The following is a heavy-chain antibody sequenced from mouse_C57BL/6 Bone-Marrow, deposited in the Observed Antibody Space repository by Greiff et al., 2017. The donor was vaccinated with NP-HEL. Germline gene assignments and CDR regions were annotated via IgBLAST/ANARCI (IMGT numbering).Heavy chain of an antibody. D-gene: IGHD2-10*02. CDR1: GYTFTDYY. V-gene: IGHV1-76*01. J-gene: IGHJ4*01. CDR3: ARCEYDGGYYAMGN. CDR2: IYPGSGNT. Sequence: VQLQQSGAELVRPGASVKLSCKASGYTFTDYYINWVKQRPGQGLEWIARIYPGSGNTYYNEKFKGKATLTAEKSSSTAYMQLSSLTSEDSAVYFCARCEYDGGYYAMGNWGQGTSDTASS.